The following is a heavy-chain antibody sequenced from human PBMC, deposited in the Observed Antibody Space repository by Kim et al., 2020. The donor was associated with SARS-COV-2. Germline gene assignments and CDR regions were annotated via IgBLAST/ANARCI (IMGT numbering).Heavy chain of an antibody. J-gene: IGHJ5*02. D-gene: IGHD3-10*02. Sequence: SETLSLTCTVSGGSISSSSYYWGWIRQPPGKGLEWIGSIYYSGSTYYNPSLKSRVTISVDTSKNQFSLKLSSVTAADTAVYYCARHPVRVTEMGWFDPWGQGTLVTVSS. V-gene: IGHV4-39*01. CDR3: ARHPVRVTEMGWFDP. CDR1: GGSISSSSYY. CDR2: IYYSGST.